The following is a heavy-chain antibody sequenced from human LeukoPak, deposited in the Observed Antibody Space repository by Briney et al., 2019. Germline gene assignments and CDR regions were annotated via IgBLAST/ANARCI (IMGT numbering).Heavy chain of an antibody. Sequence: GGSLRLSCAASGFTYSNYEVNGVRQAPGKGLEWVAYISTTSTTIYYADSVKGRFTVSRDNAKNSLYLQMNSLRAEDTAVYYYARACGSGTYTRNWVDSLGQGTLVTVSS. CDR1: GFTYSNYE. CDR2: ISTTSTTI. D-gene: IGHD3-10*01. J-gene: IGHJ5*01. CDR3: ARACGSGTYTRNWVDS. V-gene: IGHV3-48*03.